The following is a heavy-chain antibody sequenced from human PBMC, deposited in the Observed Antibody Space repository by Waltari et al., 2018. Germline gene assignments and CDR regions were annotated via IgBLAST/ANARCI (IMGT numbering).Heavy chain of an antibody. CDR3: ARPSTEYYYYYYYMDV. V-gene: IGHV3-48*03. J-gene: IGHJ6*03. Sequence: EVQVVESGGGWVQPGGSLRLSCVASGFTFSNYEMTWVRQAPGKGLEWVSYISNSGSTTYYADSVKGRFTISRDNAKNSLYLHMDSLRAEDTAVYYCARPSTEYYYYYYYMDVWGKGTTVTVS. CDR2: ISNSGSTT. CDR1: GFTFSNYE.